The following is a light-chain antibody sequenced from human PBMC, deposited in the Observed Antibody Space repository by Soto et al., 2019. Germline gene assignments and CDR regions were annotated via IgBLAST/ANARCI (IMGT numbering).Light chain of an antibody. CDR1: QTISDNY. V-gene: IGKV3-20*01. CDR2: GAS. Sequence: DIVLTQSPGTLSLSPGERATLSCRASQTISDNYLAWDQQKPGQSPRLLISGASIRAPGIPDRFSGSGSETDFTLTISRLEPEDVAFYYCQQYGSAPEISFGHGTKVDIK. J-gene: IGKJ3*01. CDR3: QQYGSAPEIS.